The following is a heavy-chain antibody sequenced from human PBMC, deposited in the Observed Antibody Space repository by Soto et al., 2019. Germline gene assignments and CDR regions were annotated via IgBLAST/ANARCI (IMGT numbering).Heavy chain of an antibody. V-gene: IGHV3-30*18. D-gene: IGHD2-21*02. J-gene: IGHJ6*02. CDR1: GFTFSSYG. CDR3: AKAFGNYVGVVTNYGMDV. CDR2: ISYDGSNK. Sequence: GGSLRLSCAASGFTFSSYGMHWVRQAPGKGLEWVAVISYDGSNKYYADSVKGRFTISRDNSKNTLYLQMNSLRAEDTAVYYCAKAFGNYVGVVTNYGMDVWGQGTTVTVSS.